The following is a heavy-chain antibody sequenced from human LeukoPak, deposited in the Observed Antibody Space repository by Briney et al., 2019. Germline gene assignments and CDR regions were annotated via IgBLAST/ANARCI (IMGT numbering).Heavy chain of an antibody. CDR2: IYYSGST. V-gene: IGHV4-59*08. CDR3: ARHKLPGIAAAGFDY. D-gene: IGHD6-13*01. J-gene: IGHJ4*02. CDR1: GGSISSYY. Sequence: SETLSLTCTVSGGSISSYYWSWIRQPPGKGLEWIGYIYYSGSTNYNPSLKSRVTISVDTSKNQFSLKLSSVTAADTAVYYCARHKLPGIAAAGFDYWGQGTLVSVSS.